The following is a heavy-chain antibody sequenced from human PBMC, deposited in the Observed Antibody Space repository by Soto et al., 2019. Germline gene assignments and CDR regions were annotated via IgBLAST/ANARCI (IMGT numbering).Heavy chain of an antibody. J-gene: IGHJ5*02. CDR2: IIPIFGTA. V-gene: IGHV1-69*12. CDR3: ARVGQWLPTGWFNP. CDR1: GGTFSSYA. Sequence: QVQLVQSGAEVKKPGSSVKVSCKASGGTFSSYAISRVRQAPGQGLEWMGGIIPIFGTANYAQKFQGRVTITADESTSTAYMELSSLRSEDTAVYYCARVGQWLPTGWFNPWGQGTLVTVSS. D-gene: IGHD6-19*01.